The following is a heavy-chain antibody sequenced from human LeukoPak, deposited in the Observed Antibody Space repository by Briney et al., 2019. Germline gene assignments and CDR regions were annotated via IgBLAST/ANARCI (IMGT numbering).Heavy chain of an antibody. V-gene: IGHV3-23*01. Sequence: GGSLRLSCAASGFTFSSYAMSWVRQAPGQGLEWVSAISGSGGSTYYADSVKGRFTISRDNSKNTLYLQMNSLRAEDTTVYYCAKDGLAYCGGDCHFDYWGQGTLVTVSS. D-gene: IGHD2-21*02. CDR3: AKDGLAYCGGDCHFDY. J-gene: IGHJ4*02. CDR2: ISGSGGST. CDR1: GFTFSSYA.